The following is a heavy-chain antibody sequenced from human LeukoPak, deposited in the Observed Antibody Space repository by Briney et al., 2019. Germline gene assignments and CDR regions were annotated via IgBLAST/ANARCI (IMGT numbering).Heavy chain of an antibody. CDR3: AQPHKYGGAFDI. Sequence: GGSLRLSYAASGFSFSSYEMNWVRQAPGEGLEWVSYISSSSSTIYYADSVKGRFTISRDNAKNSLYLQMNSLRAEDTAVYYCAQPHKYGGAFDIWGQGTMVTVSS. D-gene: IGHD1-14*01. J-gene: IGHJ3*02. V-gene: IGHV3-48*03. CDR1: GFSFSSYE. CDR2: ISSSSSTI.